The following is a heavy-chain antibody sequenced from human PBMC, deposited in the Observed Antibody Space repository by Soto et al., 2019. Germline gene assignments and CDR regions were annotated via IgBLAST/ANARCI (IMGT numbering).Heavy chain of an antibody. CDR2: INPNSGGT. CDR1: GYTFTGYY. V-gene: IGHV1-2*02. CDR3: ARARVPAAILRFLEWLSPDPHYYYYGMDV. D-gene: IGHD3-3*01. Sequence: ASVKVSCKASGYTFTGYYMHWVRQAPGQGLEWMGWINPNSGGTNYAQKFQGRVTMTRDTPISTAYMELSRLRSDDTAVYYCARARVPAAILRFLEWLSPDPHYYYYGMDVWGQGTTVTVSS. J-gene: IGHJ6*02.